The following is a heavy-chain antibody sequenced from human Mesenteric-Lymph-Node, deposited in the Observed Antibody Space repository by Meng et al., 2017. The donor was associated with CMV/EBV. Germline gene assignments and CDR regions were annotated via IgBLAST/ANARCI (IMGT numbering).Heavy chain of an antibody. CDR2: SDHSARTI. J-gene: IGHJ4*01. Sequence: GESLKISCAASGFTFGSYAMSWVRQAPGKGLEWLSSSDHSARTIYYAGSVKGRFTISRDNYQDTLYLEMNSLRAEDTAIYFCVRGGWAYMDYWGHGTLVTVSS. V-gene: IGHV3-23*05. CDR1: GFTFGSYA. CDR3: VRGGWAYMDY. D-gene: IGHD3-16*01.